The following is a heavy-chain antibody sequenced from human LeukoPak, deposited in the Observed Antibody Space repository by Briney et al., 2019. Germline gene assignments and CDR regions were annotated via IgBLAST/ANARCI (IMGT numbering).Heavy chain of an antibody. Sequence: SETLSLTCAVSGYSISSGYYWGWIRQPPGKGLEWIGSIYHSGSTYYNPSLKSRVTISVDTSKNQFSLKLSSVTAADTAVYYCARSGRPLRYWGQGTLVTVFS. D-gene: IGHD1-26*01. CDR3: ARSGRPLRY. V-gene: IGHV4-38-2*01. CDR1: GYSISSGYY. J-gene: IGHJ4*02. CDR2: IYHSGST.